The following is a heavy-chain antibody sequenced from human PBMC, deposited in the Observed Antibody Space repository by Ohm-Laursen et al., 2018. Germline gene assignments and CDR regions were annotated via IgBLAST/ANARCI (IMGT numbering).Heavy chain of an antibody. CDR2: IIPILGIA. V-gene: IGHV1-69*04. CDR3: ARSYYYDSSGSLD. J-gene: IGHJ4*02. CDR1: GGTFSSYA. Sequence: SVKVSCKASGGTFSSYAISWVRQAPGQGLEWMGRIIPILGIANYAQKFQGRITITADKSTSTAYMELSSLRSEDTAVYYCARSYYYDSSGSLDWGQGTLVTVSS. D-gene: IGHD3-22*01.